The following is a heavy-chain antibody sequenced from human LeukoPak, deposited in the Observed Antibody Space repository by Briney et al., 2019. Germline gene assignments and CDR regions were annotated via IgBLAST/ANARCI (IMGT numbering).Heavy chain of an antibody. CDR2: ISSSGSTI. D-gene: IGHD6-13*01. J-gene: IGHJ4*02. V-gene: IGHV3-48*03. CDR3: ARGTRYSSSWYDY. Sequence: GGSLRLSCAASGFTFSSYEMNWVRQAPGKGLEWVSCISSSGSTIYYADSVKGRFTISRDNAKNSLYLQMNSLRAEDTAVYYCARGTRYSSSWYDYWGQGTLVTVSS. CDR1: GFTFSSYE.